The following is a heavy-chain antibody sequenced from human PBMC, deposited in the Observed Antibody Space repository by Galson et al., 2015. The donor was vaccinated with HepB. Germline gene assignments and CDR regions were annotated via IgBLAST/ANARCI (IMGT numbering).Heavy chain of an antibody. J-gene: IGHJ4*02. CDR2: ISSSSSCI. CDR1: GFTFSSYS. Sequence: SLRLSCAASGFTFSSYSMNWVRQAPGKGLEWVSSISSSSSCIYYADSVKGRFTISRDNAKNSLYLQMNSLRAEDTAVYYCARGMDSSSWYYFDYWGQGTLVTVSS. V-gene: IGHV3-21*01. CDR3: ARGMDSSSWYYFDY. D-gene: IGHD6-13*01.